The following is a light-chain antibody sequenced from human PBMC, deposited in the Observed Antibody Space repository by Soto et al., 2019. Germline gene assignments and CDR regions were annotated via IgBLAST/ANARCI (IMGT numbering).Light chain of an antibody. CDR3: SSYTTSSTRV. CDR1: SSDVGGYSH. V-gene: IGLV2-14*01. Sequence: QSVLTQPASVSGAPGQSITISCTGTSSDVGGYSHVSWYQQHPGKAPKLMIYDVSNRPSGVSNRFSGSKSGNTASLTISGLQAEDEADYYCSSYTTSSTRVFGTGT. CDR2: DVS. J-gene: IGLJ1*01.